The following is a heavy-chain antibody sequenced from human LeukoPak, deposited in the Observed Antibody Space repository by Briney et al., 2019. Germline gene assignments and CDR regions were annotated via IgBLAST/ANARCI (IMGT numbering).Heavy chain of an antibody. J-gene: IGHJ4*02. Sequence: ASVKVSCKASGYTFTGYYMHWVRRAPGQGLEWMGWINPNSGGTNYAQKFQDRVTMTRDTSISTAYMELSRLRSDDTAVFYCATSSGWKSNIDYWGQGTLVTVSS. CDR3: ATSSGWKSNIDY. D-gene: IGHD6-19*01. V-gene: IGHV1-2*02. CDR1: GYTFTGYY. CDR2: INPNSGGT.